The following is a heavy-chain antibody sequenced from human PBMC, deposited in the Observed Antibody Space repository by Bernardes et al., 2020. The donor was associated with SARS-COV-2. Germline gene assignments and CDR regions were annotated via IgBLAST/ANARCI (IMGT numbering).Heavy chain of an antibody. V-gene: IGHV1-2*02. D-gene: IGHD3-3*01. CDR1: AYTFTFYY. CDR3: ASRRGYYSLRYYYGMDV. J-gene: IGHJ6*02. CDR2: FTPNSGGT. Sequence: SVKVSCNASAYTFTFYYILLVRLPPGQGLEWMGLFTPNSGGTNFSQKFQVMVTMTRDTSISTAYMELSRLRSGDTAEYYCASRRGYYSLRYYYGMDVWGQGTTVTVAS.